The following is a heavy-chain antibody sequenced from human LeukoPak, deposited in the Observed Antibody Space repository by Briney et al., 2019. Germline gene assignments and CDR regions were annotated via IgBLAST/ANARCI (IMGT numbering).Heavy chain of an antibody. CDR3: ARDEPAYYDIWKPID. CDR2: ISAYNGNT. V-gene: IGHV1-18*01. J-gene: IGHJ1*01. CDR1: GYTFTSYG. D-gene: IGHD3-3*01. Sequence: ASVKVSCXASGYTFTSYGISWVRQARGQGLEWMGWISAYNGNTNYAQKLQGRVTMTTDTSTSTAYMELRSLRSDDTAVYYCARDEPAYYDIWKPIDWGQGTLVTVSS.